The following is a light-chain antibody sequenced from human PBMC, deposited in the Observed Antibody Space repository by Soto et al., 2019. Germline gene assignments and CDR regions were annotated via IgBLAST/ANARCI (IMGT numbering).Light chain of an antibody. V-gene: IGKV3-11*01. CDR3: QYRTT. CDR1: QNLDIY. J-gene: IGKJ5*01. CDR2: DAS. Sequence: EVVLTQSPATLSLSPGERATLSCRASQNLDIYLAWYQHKPGQAPRLVIDDASSRATGIPAGFSGSGSVTDITRTISSLEPEDFAVYYCQYRTTFGQGTRLEIK.